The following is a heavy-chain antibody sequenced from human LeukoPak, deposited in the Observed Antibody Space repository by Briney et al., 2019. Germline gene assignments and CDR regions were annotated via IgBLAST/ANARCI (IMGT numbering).Heavy chain of an antibody. V-gene: IGHV3-48*03. CDR2: IPSSGGSN. CDR3: ARDAYGATFDAFDI. J-gene: IGHJ3*02. CDR1: GVTFNTYE. D-gene: IGHD4-17*01. Sequence: GGSLRLSCAASGVTFNTYEMNWVRQAPGKGLEWLSYIPSSGGSNYYADSVKGRFTISRDNAKNSLYLQMNSLRVEDKAVYYCARDAYGATFDAFDIWGRGTTVTVSS.